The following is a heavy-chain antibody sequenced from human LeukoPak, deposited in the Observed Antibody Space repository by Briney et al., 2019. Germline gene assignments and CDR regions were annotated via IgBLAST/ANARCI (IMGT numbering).Heavy chain of an antibody. D-gene: IGHD2-15*01. CDR3: ARGYCSGGSCYSRTLGY. Sequence: PSETLSLTCTVSGGSVSSGSYYWSWIRQPPGKGLEWIGYIYYSGSTNYNSSLKSRVTISVDTSKNQFSLKLSSVTAADTAVYYCARGYCSGGSCYSRTLGYWGQGTLVTVSS. CDR2: IYYSGST. CDR1: GGSVSSGSYY. J-gene: IGHJ4*02. V-gene: IGHV4-61*01.